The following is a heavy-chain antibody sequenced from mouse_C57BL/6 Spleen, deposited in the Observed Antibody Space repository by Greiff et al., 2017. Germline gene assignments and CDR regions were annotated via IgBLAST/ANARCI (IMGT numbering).Heavy chain of an antibody. CDR1: GYTFTSYW. J-gene: IGHJ4*01. CDR3: ARSRITAVVAYYAMDD. CDR2: IHPNSGST. V-gene: IGHV1-64*01. D-gene: IGHD1-1*01. Sequence: QVQLQQPGAELVKPGASVKLSCKASGYTFTSYWMHWVKQRPGQGLEWIGMIHPNSGSTNYNEKFKSKATLTVDKSSSTAYMQLSSLTSEDSAVYYCARSRITAVVAYYAMDDWGQGTSVTVAS.